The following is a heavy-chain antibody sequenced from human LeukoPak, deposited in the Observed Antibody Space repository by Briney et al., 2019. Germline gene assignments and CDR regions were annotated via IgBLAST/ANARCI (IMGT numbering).Heavy chain of an antibody. CDR3: ARDVALAGANRWFDP. Sequence: GGSLRLSCAASGFTFDDYGMSWVRQAPGKGLEWVSGINWNGGSTGYADSVKGRFTISRDNAKNSLYLQMNSLRAEDTALYYCARDVALAGANRWFDPWGQGTLVTVSS. D-gene: IGHD6-19*01. J-gene: IGHJ5*02. V-gene: IGHV3-20*04. CDR1: GFTFDDYG. CDR2: INWNGGST.